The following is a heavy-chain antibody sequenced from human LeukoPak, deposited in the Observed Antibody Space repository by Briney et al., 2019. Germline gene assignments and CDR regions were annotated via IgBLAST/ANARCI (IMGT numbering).Heavy chain of an antibody. CDR1: GFTFSSYG. J-gene: IGHJ4*02. CDR3: AKAEHHSSGWYDINHFDY. D-gene: IGHD6-19*01. CDR2: ISYDGSNK. V-gene: IGHV3-30*18. Sequence: GGSLRLSCAASGFTFSSYGMHWVRQAPGKGLEWVAVISYDGSNKYYADSVKGRFTISRDNSKNTLYLQMNSLRAEDTAVYYCAKAEHHSSGWYDINHFDYWGQGTLVTVTS.